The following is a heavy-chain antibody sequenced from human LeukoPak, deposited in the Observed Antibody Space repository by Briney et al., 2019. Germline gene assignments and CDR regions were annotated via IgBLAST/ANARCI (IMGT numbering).Heavy chain of an antibody. Sequence: GGSLRLSCAASGFSFSNYGMHWVRQAPGKGLEWISYISRSGSTIFYADSVKGRFTISRDNAKNSLYLQMNSLRAEDTAVYYCARPYTAYAFDYWGQGTLVTVSS. J-gene: IGHJ4*02. CDR3: ARPYTAYAFDY. CDR2: ISRSGSTI. CDR1: GFSFSNYG. V-gene: IGHV3-48*04. D-gene: IGHD5-12*01.